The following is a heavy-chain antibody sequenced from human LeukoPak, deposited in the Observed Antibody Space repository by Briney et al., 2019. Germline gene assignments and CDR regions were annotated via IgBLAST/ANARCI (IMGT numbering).Heavy chain of an antibody. CDR2: IYYSGST. J-gene: IGHJ6*02. Sequence: PSETLSLTCTVSGGSVSSGSYYWSWIRQPPGKGLEWIGYIYYSGSTNYNPSLKSRVTISVDTSKNQFSLKLSSATAADTAVYYCASMPLAYCGGDCYLGTYYYYGMDVWGQGTTVTVSS. V-gene: IGHV4-61*01. D-gene: IGHD2-21*02. CDR1: GGSVSSGSYY. CDR3: ASMPLAYCGGDCYLGTYYYYGMDV.